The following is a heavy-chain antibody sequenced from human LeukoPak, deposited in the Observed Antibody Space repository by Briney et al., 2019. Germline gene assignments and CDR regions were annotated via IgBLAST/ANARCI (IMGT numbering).Heavy chain of an antibody. V-gene: IGHV4-59*01. CDR3: ARGAYDSSGFYFDY. Sequence: SETLSLTCTVSGGSISSDYWSWIRQPPGKGLEWIGYIYYSGSTNYNPSLKSRATISVDTSKNQFSLKLSSVTAADTAVYYCARGAYDSSGFYFDYWGQGTLVTVSS. D-gene: IGHD3-22*01. CDR1: GGSISSDY. J-gene: IGHJ4*02. CDR2: IYYSGST.